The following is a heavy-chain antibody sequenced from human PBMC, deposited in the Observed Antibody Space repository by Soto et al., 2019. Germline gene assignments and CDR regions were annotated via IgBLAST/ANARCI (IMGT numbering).Heavy chain of an antibody. V-gene: IGHV1-18*04. CDR2: ISAYNGNT. CDR1: GYTFTSYG. CDR3: ARDPWLAVVVIIRDNWFDP. J-gene: IGHJ5*02. Sequence: ASVKVSCKSSGYTFTSYGISWVRQAPGQGLEWMGWISAYNGNTNYAQKLQGRVTMTTDTSTSTAYMEPRSLRSDDTAVYYCARDPWLAVVVIIRDNWFDPCGPGLLV. D-gene: IGHD3-22*01.